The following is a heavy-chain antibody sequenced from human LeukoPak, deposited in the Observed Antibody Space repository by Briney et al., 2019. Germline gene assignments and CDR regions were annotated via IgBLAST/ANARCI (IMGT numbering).Heavy chain of an antibody. D-gene: IGHD3-10*01. CDR2: ISYDGSNK. CDR1: GFTFSSYA. Sequence: PGGSLRLSCAASGFTFSSYAMHWVRQAPGKGLEWVAVISYDGSNKYYADSVKGRFTISRDNARKSLYLQINSLRAEDTAVYYCATHSGTPGGGDTFDIWGQGAMVTVSS. V-gene: IGHV3-30-3*01. CDR3: ATHSGTPGGGDTFDI. J-gene: IGHJ3*02.